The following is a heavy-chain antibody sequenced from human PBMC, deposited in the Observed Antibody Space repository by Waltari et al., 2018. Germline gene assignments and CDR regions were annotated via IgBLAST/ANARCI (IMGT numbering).Heavy chain of an antibody. D-gene: IGHD2-15*01. CDR3: ATTAPYCSGGSCLNNAFDI. V-gene: IGHV1-69-2*01. Sequence: EVQLVQSGAEVKKPGATVKISCKVSGYTFTDYYMHWVHQAPGKGLEWMGLVDPEDGETIYAEKFQGRVTITADTSTDTAYMELSSLRSEDTAVYYCATTAPYCSGGSCLNNAFDIWGQGTMVTVSS. CDR2: VDPEDGET. CDR1: GYTFTDYY. J-gene: IGHJ3*02.